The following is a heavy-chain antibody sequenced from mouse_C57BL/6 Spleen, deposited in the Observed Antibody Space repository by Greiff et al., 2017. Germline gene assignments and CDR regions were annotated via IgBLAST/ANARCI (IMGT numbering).Heavy chain of an antibody. V-gene: IGHV5-6*01. J-gene: IGHJ3*01. D-gene: IGHD2-2*01. Sequence: EVKLMESGGDLVKPGGSLKLSCAASGFTFSSYGMSWVRQTPDKRLEWVATISSGGSYTYYPDSVKGRFTISRDNAKNTLYLQMSSLKSEDTAMYYCARPGSTMVTRAWFAYWGQGTLVTVSA. CDR3: ARPGSTMVTRAWFAY. CDR2: ISSGGSYT. CDR1: GFTFSSYG.